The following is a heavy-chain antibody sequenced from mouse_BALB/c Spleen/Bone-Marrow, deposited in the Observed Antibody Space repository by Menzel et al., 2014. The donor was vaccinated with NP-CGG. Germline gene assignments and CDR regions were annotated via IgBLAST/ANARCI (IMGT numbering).Heavy chain of an antibody. CDR2: INPSTGYT. V-gene: IGHV1-7*01. Sequence: VKLQESGAELAKPGASVKMSCKASGYTFTSYWMHWVKQRPGQGLEWIGYINPSTGYTEYNQKFKDKATLTADKSSSTAHMQLSSLTSEDSAVYYCARDGYGNYEGFAYWGQGTLVTVSA. CDR1: GYTFTSYW. D-gene: IGHD2-10*02. CDR3: ARDGYGNYEGFAY. J-gene: IGHJ3*01.